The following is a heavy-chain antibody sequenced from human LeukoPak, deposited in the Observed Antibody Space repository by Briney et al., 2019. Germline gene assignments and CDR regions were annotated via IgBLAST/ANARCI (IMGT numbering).Heavy chain of an antibody. D-gene: IGHD5-18*01. CDR1: GGSISSYY. Sequence: SETLSLTCTVSGGSISSYYWSWIRQPPGKGLGWIGYIYYSGSTNYNPSLKSRVTISVDTSKNQFSLKLSSVTAADTAVYYCARGGANLDSYGSEWGQGTLVTVSS. CDR3: ARGGANLDSYGSE. V-gene: IGHV4-59*01. J-gene: IGHJ4*02. CDR2: IYYSGST.